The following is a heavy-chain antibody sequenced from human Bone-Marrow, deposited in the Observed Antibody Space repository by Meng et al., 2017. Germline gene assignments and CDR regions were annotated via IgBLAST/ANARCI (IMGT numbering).Heavy chain of an antibody. Sequence: ASVKVSCKPSGYNFPDYYIHWVRRAPGQGLEWMGWMNPNSGNTGYAQKFQGRVTITRNTSISTAYMELSSLRSEDTAVYYCARAKPGGLLWFGELPDAFDIWGQGTMVTVSS. D-gene: IGHD3-10*01. CDR3: ARAKPGGLLWFGELPDAFDI. J-gene: IGHJ3*02. V-gene: IGHV1-8*03. CDR1: GYNFPDYY. CDR2: MNPNSGNT.